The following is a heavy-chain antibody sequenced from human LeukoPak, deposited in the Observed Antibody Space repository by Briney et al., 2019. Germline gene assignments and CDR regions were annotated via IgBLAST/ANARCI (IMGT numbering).Heavy chain of an antibody. V-gene: IGHV3-11*01. J-gene: IGHJ3*01. Sequence: GGSLRLSCAASGFTFSDMSWIRQAPGKGLEWVPYISSSSNSIYYTDSVKGRFTISRDNAQNSLYLQMNSLRAEDTAVYYCGRDLRGKTYWGQGTMVTVSS. CDR3: GRDLRGKTY. CDR2: ISSSSNSI. CDR1: GFTFSD.